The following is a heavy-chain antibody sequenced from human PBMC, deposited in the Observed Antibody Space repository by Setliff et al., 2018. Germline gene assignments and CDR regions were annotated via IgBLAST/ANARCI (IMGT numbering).Heavy chain of an antibody. V-gene: IGHV4-39*01. CDR1: GDSISSGSHY. Sequence: KPSETLSLTCTVSGDSISSGSHYWGWIRQPPGKGLEWVGRIHYRGTTYSNVSLASRLTISVDTSKNQFSLKLTSVTAADTAVYYCARTGTYRYLDSWGQGTRVTISS. D-gene: IGHD1-1*01. CDR3: ARTGTYRYLDS. J-gene: IGHJ4*02. CDR2: IHYRGTT.